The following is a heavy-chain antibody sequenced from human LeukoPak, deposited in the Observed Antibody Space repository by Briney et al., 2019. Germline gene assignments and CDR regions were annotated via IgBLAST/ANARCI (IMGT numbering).Heavy chain of an antibody. J-gene: IGHJ3*02. CDR3: ARDRIVVPSAATAFDI. D-gene: IGHD2-2*01. V-gene: IGHV4-39*07. Sequence: SETLSLTCTVSGGSISSSSYYWGWIRQPPGKGLEWIGSIYYSGSTYYNPSLKSRVTISVDTSKNQFSLKLSSVTAADTAVYYCARDRIVVPSAATAFDIWGQGTMVTVSS. CDR1: GGSISSSSYY. CDR2: IYYSGST.